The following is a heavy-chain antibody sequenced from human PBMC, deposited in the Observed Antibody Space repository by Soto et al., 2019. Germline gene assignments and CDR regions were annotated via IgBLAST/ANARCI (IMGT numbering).Heavy chain of an antibody. CDR2: IRSKANSYAT. J-gene: IGHJ6*03. D-gene: IGHD2-2*01. Sequence: GGSLRLSCAASGFTFSGSAMHWVRQASGKGLEWVGRIRSKANSYATAYAASVKGRFTISRDDSKNMAYLQMNSLKTEDTAVYYCTRHTLGYCSSTSCSGMDVWGKGTTVTVSS. V-gene: IGHV3-73*01. CDR1: GFTFSGSA. CDR3: TRHTLGYCSSTSCSGMDV.